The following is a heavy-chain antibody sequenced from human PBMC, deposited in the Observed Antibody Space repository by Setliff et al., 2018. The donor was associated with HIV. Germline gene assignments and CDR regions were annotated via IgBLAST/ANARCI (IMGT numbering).Heavy chain of an antibody. CDR3: TRGGDLARVVGFRGFDP. J-gene: IGHJ5*02. V-gene: IGHV1-2*02. D-gene: IGHD3-16*01. Sequence: ASVKVSCKTSGYTFTAYYMRWVRQAPGQGLEWMGWIDPNNGDSDSAQKFQGRFTLTRDTSISTAYMELRSLTSDDTALYYCTRGGDLARVVGFRGFDPWGQGTQVTVSS. CDR2: IDPNNGDS. CDR1: GYTFTAYY.